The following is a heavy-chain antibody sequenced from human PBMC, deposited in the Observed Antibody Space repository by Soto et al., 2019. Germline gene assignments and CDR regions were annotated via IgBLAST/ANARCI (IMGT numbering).Heavy chain of an antibody. CDR2: INPQSGGT. J-gene: IGHJ6*02. Sequence: ASVNVSCQASGYSFTDYYMHLVRQAPGQGLEWLGRINPQSGGTRTAQKFQRWVTMTTDTSISPASLELTRQPSDDTAIYYCARGDSTDCSNGVCSFFYNHDMDVWG. CDR3: ARGDSTDCSNGVCSFFYNHDMDV. V-gene: IGHV1-2*04. D-gene: IGHD2-8*01. CDR1: GYSFTDYY.